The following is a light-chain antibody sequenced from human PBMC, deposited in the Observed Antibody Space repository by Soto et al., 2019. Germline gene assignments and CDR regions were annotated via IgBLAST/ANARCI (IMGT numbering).Light chain of an antibody. CDR3: ASWDASLNGWV. V-gene: IGLV1-44*01. CDR1: RSNIGSDT. Sequence: QPVLTQPPSASGTPGQRVTISCSGSRSNIGSDTVNWYQQLPGTAPKLLIHRSNQRPSGVPGRFSGSKSGTSASLAISGLQPEDEADYHCASWDASLNGWVFGGGTKVTVL. J-gene: IGLJ3*02. CDR2: RSN.